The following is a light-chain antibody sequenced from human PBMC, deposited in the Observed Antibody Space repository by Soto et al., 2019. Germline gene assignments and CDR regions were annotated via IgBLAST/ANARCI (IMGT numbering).Light chain of an antibody. CDR3: QQYGSSPT. V-gene: IGKV3-20*01. CDR1: QSVSSSY. J-gene: IGKJ1*01. Sequence: EIVLTQSPGTLSLSPGERATLSCRASQSVSSSYLAWYQQKPGQAPRLLIYGASSRATGIQDRFSGSGSGTDFTLTISRLEPEDFAVYYFQQYGSSPTLGQGTKVEIK. CDR2: GAS.